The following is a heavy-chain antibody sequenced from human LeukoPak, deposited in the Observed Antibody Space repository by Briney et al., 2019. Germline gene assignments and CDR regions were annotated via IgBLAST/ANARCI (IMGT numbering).Heavy chain of an antibody. D-gene: IGHD6-13*01. Sequence: GGSLRLSRAASGFTFSSYAMHWVRQAPGKGLEWVAVISYDGSNKYYADSVKGRFTISRDNSKNTLYLQMNSLRAEDTAVYYCARGETSSPVWFDPWGQGTLVTVSS. CDR2: ISYDGSNK. V-gene: IGHV3-30*04. CDR3: ARGETSSPVWFDP. CDR1: GFTFSSYA. J-gene: IGHJ5*02.